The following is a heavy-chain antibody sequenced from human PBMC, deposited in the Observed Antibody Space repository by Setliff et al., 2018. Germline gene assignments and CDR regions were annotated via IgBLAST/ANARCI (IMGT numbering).Heavy chain of an antibody. J-gene: IGHJ4*02. CDR1: GFTFRSYA. V-gene: IGHV3-23*03. D-gene: IGHD3-16*02. Sequence: GGSLRLSCAASGFTFRSYAMNWVRQAPGKGLEWVSVIYTGEDTTYYADSVKGRFTVSRDNAKNTLFLQMNDLRAEDTAIYYCAKSPVRFGIVIVIPSYFDSWGPGTLVTVSS. CDR3: AKSPVRFGIVIVIPSYFDS. CDR2: IYTGEDTT.